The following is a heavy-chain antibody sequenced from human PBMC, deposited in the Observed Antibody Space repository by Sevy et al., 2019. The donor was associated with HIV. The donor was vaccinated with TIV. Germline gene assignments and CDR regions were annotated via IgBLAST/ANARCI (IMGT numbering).Heavy chain of an antibody. CDR3: ARGRPDYYYGMDV. CDR2: IYYSGST. CDR1: GDSISSYY. J-gene: IGHJ6*02. Sequence: TETLSLTCTVSGDSISSYYWSWIRQPPGKGLEWIGYIYYSGSTNYNPSLKSRVTISKDTSKNQVSLKLTSVTAADTAVYYRARGRPDYYYGMDVWGQGTTVTVSS. V-gene: IGHV4-59*01.